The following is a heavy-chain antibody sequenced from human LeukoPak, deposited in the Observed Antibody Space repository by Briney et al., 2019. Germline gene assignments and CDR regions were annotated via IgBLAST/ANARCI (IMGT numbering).Heavy chain of an antibody. V-gene: IGHV3-7*03. CDR3: VSRDGTADACFASSFNCFDH. CDR1: GLTFGRYW. J-gene: IGHJ4*02. CDR2: INQDGSES. D-gene: IGHD5-24*01. Sequence: PGGSLRLSCAASGLTFGRYWLTWVRQAPGKGLEWMANINQDGSESNYVDSVKGRFTISRDNAKSSLYLQMDSLKAGDTAVYHCVSRDGTADACFASSFNCFDHWGQGSLVTVSS.